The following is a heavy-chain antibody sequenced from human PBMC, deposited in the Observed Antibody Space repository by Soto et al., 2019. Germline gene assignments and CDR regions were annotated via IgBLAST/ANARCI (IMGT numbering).Heavy chain of an antibody. J-gene: IGHJ6*02. V-gene: IGHV4-34*01. CDR1: GGSFSAYY. Sequence: QVQLQQWGAGLLKPSETLSLTCAVNGGSFSAYYWTWIRQPPGRGLEWIGEIDHSGSTNYNPSLESGVTTSIDTTKNRFSLNVTSVTAADTAVYYCVRGLRYSGMDVWGQGTTVTVS. D-gene: IGHD2-15*01. CDR3: VRGLRYSGMDV. CDR2: IDHSGST.